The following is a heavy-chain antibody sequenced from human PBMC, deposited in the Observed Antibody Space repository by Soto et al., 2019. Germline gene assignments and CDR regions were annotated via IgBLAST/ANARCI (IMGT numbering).Heavy chain of an antibody. D-gene: IGHD3-16*01. CDR2: ISYDGSNK. CDR3: AKDRVESGLGEIDY. CDR1: GFSFSNNG. V-gene: IGHV3-30*18. J-gene: IGHJ4*02. Sequence: RRLSCAASGFSFSNNGMHWVRQAPGKGLEWVAIISYDGSNKYYADSVKGRFTISRDNSKNTLYLQMNGLRVEDTAVYYCAKDRVESGLGEIDYWGQGTLVTVSS.